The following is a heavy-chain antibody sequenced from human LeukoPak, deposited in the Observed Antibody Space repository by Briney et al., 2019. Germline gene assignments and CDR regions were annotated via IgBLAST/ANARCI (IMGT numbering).Heavy chain of an antibody. J-gene: IGHJ6*02. CDR3: AKDRGSRQSYGMDV. D-gene: IGHD1-26*01. CDR1: GFTFSSYG. Sequence: GGSLRLSCAASGFTFSSYGMHWVRQAPGKGLEWVAVISYDGSNKYYADSVKGRLTISRDNSKNTLYLQMNSLRAEDTAVYYCAKDRGSRQSYGMDVWGQGTTVTVSS. V-gene: IGHV3-30*18. CDR2: ISYDGSNK.